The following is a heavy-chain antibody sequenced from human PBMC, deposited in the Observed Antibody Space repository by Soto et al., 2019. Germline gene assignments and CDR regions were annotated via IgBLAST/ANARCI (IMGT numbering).Heavy chain of an antibody. V-gene: IGHV1-69*12. CDR3: ARLDFDQPVNSWFDP. CDR1: GGTFSSYA. J-gene: IGHJ5*02. CDR2: IIPIFGTA. Sequence: QVQLVQSGAEVKKPGSSVKVSCKASGGTFSSYAISWVRQAPGQGLEWMGGIIPIFGTANYAQKFQGRVTITADDSPSTAYMELSSLRSEATAVYYCARLDFDQPVNSWFDPWGQGTLVTVSS. D-gene: IGHD2-2*01.